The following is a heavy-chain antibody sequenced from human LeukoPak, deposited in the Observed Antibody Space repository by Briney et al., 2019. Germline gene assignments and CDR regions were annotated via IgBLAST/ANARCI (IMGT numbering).Heavy chain of an antibody. Sequence: ASVKVSCKASGYIFSSYGISWVRQAPGQGLEWMGWISAYNGNTNYAQKLQGRVTMTTDTSTSTAYMELRSLRSDDTAVYYCARDYGYSSGWYSYYYYYMDVWGKGTTVTISS. CDR2: ISAYNGNT. D-gene: IGHD6-19*01. CDR1: GYIFSSYG. J-gene: IGHJ6*03. CDR3: ARDYGYSSGWYSYYYYYMDV. V-gene: IGHV1-18*01.